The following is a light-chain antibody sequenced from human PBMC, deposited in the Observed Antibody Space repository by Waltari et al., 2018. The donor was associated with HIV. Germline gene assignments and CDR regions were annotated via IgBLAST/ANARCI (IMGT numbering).Light chain of an antibody. CDR2: AAS. V-gene: IGKV1-27*01. Sequence: DIQMTQSPSSLSTSVGDRVTITCRASQGISKYLAWYQQKPGKGPKLLIYAASTLQSGVPSRFSGSGYWTDFTLTIASLQPEDVATYYCQKYNGAPWTFGQGTKVEI. CDR1: QGISKY. J-gene: IGKJ1*01. CDR3: QKYNGAPWT.